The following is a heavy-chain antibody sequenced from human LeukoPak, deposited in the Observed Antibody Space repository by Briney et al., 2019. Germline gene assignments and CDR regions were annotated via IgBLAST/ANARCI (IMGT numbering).Heavy chain of an antibody. Sequence: PSETLSLTCAVSGYSISGGYYWGWIRQPPGKGLEWFGSIYHSGSTYYNPSLKSRVTVSVDTSTNQCSLKLSSVTAADTAVYYCARHALISGNWFDPWGQGTLVTVS. CDR2: IYHSGST. D-gene: IGHD2/OR15-2a*01. V-gene: IGHV4-38-2*01. CDR1: GYSISGGYY. J-gene: IGHJ5*02. CDR3: ARHALISGNWFDP.